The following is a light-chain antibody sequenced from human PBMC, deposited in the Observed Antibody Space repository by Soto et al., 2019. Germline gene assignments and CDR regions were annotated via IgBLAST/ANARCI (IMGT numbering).Light chain of an antibody. Sequence: EIVFTQSPLTLSFSPLEIATLSCRASQSVSSSYIASYQKKPGQAPRLLIYGASTRAAGIPDRFSGSGSGTDFTLTITRLEPEDSAVYFCQQYTGPPTTFGQGTRLEIK. CDR3: QQYTGPPTT. J-gene: IGKJ5*01. CDR1: QSVSSSY. CDR2: GAS. V-gene: IGKV3-20*01.